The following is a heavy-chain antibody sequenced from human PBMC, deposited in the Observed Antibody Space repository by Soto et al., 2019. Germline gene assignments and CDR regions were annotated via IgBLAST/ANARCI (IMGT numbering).Heavy chain of an antibody. CDR3: ARISGTASGPPLVRGVTRFDP. CDR2: IYHSGDT. CDR1: SGSISRSNW. Sequence: TSETLSHTCAGSSGSISRSNWWGWGRQPPGKGREWIGEIYHSGDTNYNPSLKSRGTISVDKSKNQFSLKLSSVTAADTAVYYCARISGTASGPPLVRGVTRFDPWGQGPLVT. V-gene: IGHV4-4*02. J-gene: IGHJ5*02. D-gene: IGHD3-10*01.